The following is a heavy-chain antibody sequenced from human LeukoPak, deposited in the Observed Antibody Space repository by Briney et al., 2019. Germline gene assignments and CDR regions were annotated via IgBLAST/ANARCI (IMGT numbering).Heavy chain of an antibody. D-gene: IGHD3-3*01. J-gene: IGHJ6*02. V-gene: IGHV4-30-2*01. CDR3: ARGAHRRITIFGLESPNYGMDV. CDR2: IYHSGST. Sequence: SETLSLTCAVSGGSISSGGYSWSWIRQPPGKGLEWIGYIYHSGSTYYNPSLKSRVTISVDRSKNQFSLKLSSVTAADTAVYYCARGAHRRITIFGLESPNYGMDVWGQGTTVTVSS. CDR1: GGSISSGGYS.